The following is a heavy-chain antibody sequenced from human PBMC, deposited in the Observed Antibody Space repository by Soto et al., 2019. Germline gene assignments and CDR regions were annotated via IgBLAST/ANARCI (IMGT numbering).Heavy chain of an antibody. Sequence: LRLSCAASGFTVSNNYMNWVRQAPGKGLEWVSSIYISGSTYYADSVKGRFTVSRDTSDNTLYLQMNSLRAEDTAVYYCARDHWNSGYYYGMDIWGQGTTVTVSS. CDR1: GFTVSNNY. V-gene: IGHV3-66*01. D-gene: IGHD1-7*01. CDR2: IYISGST. CDR3: ARDHWNSGYYYGMDI. J-gene: IGHJ6*02.